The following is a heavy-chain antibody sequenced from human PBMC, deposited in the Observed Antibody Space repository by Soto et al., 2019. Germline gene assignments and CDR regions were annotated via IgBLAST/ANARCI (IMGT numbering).Heavy chain of an antibody. Sequence: QVQLVQSGAEVKKPGASVKVSCKASGYTFTNYGISWVRQAPGQGLEWMGWISAYNGNTKYAQKLQGRVTMTTETSTSTAYMELRSLRSDDTAVYYCARDRRDKLLLNNWFDPWGQGTLVTVAS. V-gene: IGHV1-18*01. CDR3: ARDRRDKLLLNNWFDP. CDR1: GYTFTNYG. J-gene: IGHJ5*02. D-gene: IGHD2-15*01. CDR2: ISAYNGNT.